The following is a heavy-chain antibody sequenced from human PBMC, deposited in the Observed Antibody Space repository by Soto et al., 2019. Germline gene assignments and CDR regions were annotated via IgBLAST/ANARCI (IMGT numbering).Heavy chain of an antibody. CDR2: IYYSGRT. CDR3: ASPVRNYESAPGWFDP. J-gene: IGHJ5*02. V-gene: IGHV4-39*01. Sequence: SETLSLTCTVSGASITSGNYYWGWIRQPPGKGLEWIGSIYYSGRTYYNPSLKSRVTISVDTSKNQFSLRLSSVTAADTAVYYCASPVRNYESAPGWFDPWGQGTLVTVSS. CDR1: GASITSGNYY. D-gene: IGHD1-7*01.